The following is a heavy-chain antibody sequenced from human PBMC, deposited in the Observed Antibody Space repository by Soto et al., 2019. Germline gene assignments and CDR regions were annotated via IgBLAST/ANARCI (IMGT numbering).Heavy chain of an antibody. CDR2: ISAYNGNT. CDR1: GYTFTSYG. D-gene: IGHD6-6*01. CDR3: ARVAIGQLAPKPYYFDY. Sequence: ASVKVSCKASGYTFTSYGISWVRQAPGQGLEWMGWISAYNGNTNYAQKLQGRVTMTTDTSTSTAYMELRSLRSDDTAVYYCARVAIGQLAPKPYYFDYWGQGTLVTVPQ. V-gene: IGHV1-18*01. J-gene: IGHJ4*02.